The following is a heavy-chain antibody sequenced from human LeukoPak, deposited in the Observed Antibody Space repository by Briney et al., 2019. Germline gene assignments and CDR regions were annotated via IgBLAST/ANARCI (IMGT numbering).Heavy chain of an antibody. CDR2: MNPNSGNT. J-gene: IGHJ4*02. Sequence: ASVMVSCKASGYTFTSYDINWVRQATGQGLEWMGWMNPNSGNTGYAQKFQGRVTMTRNTSISTAYMELSSLRSEDTTVYYCARGHRKRESIYYFDYWGQGTLVTVSS. V-gene: IGHV1-8*01. CDR3: ARGHRKRESIYYFDY. D-gene: IGHD3-10*01. CDR1: GYTFTSYD.